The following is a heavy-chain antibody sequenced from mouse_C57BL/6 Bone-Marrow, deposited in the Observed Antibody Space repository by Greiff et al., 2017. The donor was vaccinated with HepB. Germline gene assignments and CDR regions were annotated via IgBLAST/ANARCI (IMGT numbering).Heavy chain of an antibody. Sequence: QVTLKESGPGILQSSQTLSLTCSFSGFSLSTSGMGVSWIRQPSGKGLEWLAHIYWDDDKRYNPSLKSRLTISKDTSRNQVFLKITSVDTADTATYYCARIYGSSYDYAMDYWGQGTSVTVSS. D-gene: IGHD1-1*01. J-gene: IGHJ4*01. CDR2: IYWDDDK. CDR3: ARIYGSSYDYAMDY. V-gene: IGHV8-12*01. CDR1: GFSLSTSGMG.